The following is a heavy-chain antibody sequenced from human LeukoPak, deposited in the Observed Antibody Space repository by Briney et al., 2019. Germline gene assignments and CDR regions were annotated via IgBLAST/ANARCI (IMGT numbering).Heavy chain of an antibody. Sequence: SLRLSCGASGFXFSSYAMHWVRQAPGKGLEWVAVIWYDGNNKYYADSVQGRFTISRDSSKNTVYLQMNSLRAEDTAVYYCARDPGGINSYWGQGTLVTVSS. CDR3: ARDPGGINSY. CDR2: IWYDGNNK. J-gene: IGHJ4*02. V-gene: IGHV3-33*08. CDR1: GFXFSSYA. D-gene: IGHD1-26*01.